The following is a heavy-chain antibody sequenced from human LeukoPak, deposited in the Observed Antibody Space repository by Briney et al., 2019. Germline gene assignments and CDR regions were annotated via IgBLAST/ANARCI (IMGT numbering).Heavy chain of an antibody. J-gene: IGHJ4*02. CDR2: IGGRSSFT. D-gene: IGHD4-23*01. CDR3: AKDRDYGANFEKPGPFDY. CDR1: GFTFNTYA. V-gene: IGHV3-23*01. Sequence: GGSLRLSCSATGFTFNTYAMSWVRQAPGKGLEWVSAIGGRSSFTYYADSVKGRFTISRDNSKNTLYLQMNSLRAEDTAVYYCAKDRDYGANFEKPGPFDYWGQGTLVTVSS.